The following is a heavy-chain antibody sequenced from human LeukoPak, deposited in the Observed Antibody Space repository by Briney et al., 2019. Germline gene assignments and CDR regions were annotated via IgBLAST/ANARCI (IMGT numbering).Heavy chain of an antibody. J-gene: IGHJ6*03. V-gene: IGHV4-4*07. D-gene: IGHD1-7*01. CDR3: ARDNTGTRYYYYMDV. CDR1: GGSISGYY. CDR2: IYTSGST. Sequence: SETLSLTCTVSGGSISGYYWSWIQQPAGKGLEWIGRIYTSGSTNYNPSLKSRVTISVDKSKNQFSLKLSSVTAADTAVYYCARDNTGTRYYYYMDVWGKGTTVTVSS.